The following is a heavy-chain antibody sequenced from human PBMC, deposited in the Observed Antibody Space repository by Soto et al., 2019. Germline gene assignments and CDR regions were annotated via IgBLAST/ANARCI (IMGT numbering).Heavy chain of an antibody. CDR3: ARVLPYYYDSSGTGALDY. V-gene: IGHV4-31*03. CDR1: GGSISSGGYY. CDR2: IYYSGST. Sequence: QVQLQESGPGLVKPSQTLSLTCTVSGGSISSGGYYWSWIRQHPGKGLEWIGYIYYSGSTYYNPSLKSRVTISVDTSKNQFSLKLSSVTAADTAVYYCARVLPYYYDSSGTGALDYWGQGTLVTVSS. D-gene: IGHD3-22*01. J-gene: IGHJ4*02.